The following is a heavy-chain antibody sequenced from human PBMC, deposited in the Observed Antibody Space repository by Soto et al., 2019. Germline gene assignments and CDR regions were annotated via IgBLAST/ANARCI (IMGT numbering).Heavy chain of an antibody. CDR1: GFTFSSYA. J-gene: IGHJ5*02. CDR3: AKWGGATTSNWFDP. V-gene: IGHV3-23*01. Sequence: GGSLRLSCAASGFTFSSYAMSWVRQAPGKGLEWVSAISGSGGSTYYADSVKGRFTISRDNSKNTLYPQMNSLRAEDTAVYYCAKWGGATTSNWFDPWGQGTLVTVSS. D-gene: IGHD1-26*01. CDR2: ISGSGGST.